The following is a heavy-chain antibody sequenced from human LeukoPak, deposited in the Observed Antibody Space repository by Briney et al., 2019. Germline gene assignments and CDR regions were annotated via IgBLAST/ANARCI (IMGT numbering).Heavy chain of an antibody. CDR3: ATLPVYGGGGAFDV. Sequence: PGGSLRLSCAASGFTFYTYSMNWVRQAPGKGLEWVSSISSSRSYIYYADSVRGRFTISRDNAKNSLYLQMNSLRAEDTAVYYCATLPVYGGGGAFDVWGQGTIVTVSS. D-gene: IGHD4-23*01. V-gene: IGHV3-21*01. J-gene: IGHJ3*01. CDR1: GFTFYTYS. CDR2: ISSSRSYI.